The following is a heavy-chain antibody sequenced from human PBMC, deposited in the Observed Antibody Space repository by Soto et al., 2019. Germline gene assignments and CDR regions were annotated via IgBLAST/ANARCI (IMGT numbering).Heavy chain of an antibody. D-gene: IGHD3-10*01. V-gene: IGHV3-21*01. CDR3: ARDLALWFGEIAV. CDR1: GFTFSSYS. CDR2: ISSRSSYI. Sequence: EVQLVESGGGLVKPGGSLRLSCAASGFTFSSYSMNWVRQAPGKGLEWVASISSRSSYIYYLDSVKGRFTISRDNAKKLLYLQMNSLRAEDTAVYYCARDLALWFGEIAVWGQGTLVTVSS. J-gene: IGHJ4*02.